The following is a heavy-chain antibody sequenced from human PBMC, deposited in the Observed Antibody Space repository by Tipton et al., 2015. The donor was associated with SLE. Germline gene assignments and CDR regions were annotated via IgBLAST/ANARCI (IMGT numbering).Heavy chain of an antibody. CDR2: IRHDGNDK. D-gene: IGHD5-24*01. Sequence: SLRLSCAASGIIFSSHGMHWIRQAPGKGLEGVAYIRHDGNDKNYADSVKGRFTISRDNSKNTMSLQMNSLKPEDTAVYYCAKDRRDGYNSAFDYWGQGTLVTVSS. V-gene: IGHV3-30*02. J-gene: IGHJ4*02. CDR3: AKDRRDGYNSAFDY. CDR1: GIIFSSHG.